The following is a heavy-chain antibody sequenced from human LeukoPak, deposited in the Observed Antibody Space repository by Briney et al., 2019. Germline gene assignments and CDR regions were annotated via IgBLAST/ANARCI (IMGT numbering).Heavy chain of an antibody. J-gene: IGHJ4*02. CDR2: IIPILGIA. V-gene: IGHV1-69*04. CDR3: ARLNCSGGSCYGGGFDY. D-gene: IGHD2-15*01. CDR1: GYTFTSYG. Sequence: SVKVSCKASGYTFTSYGISWVRQAPGQGLEWMGRIIPILGIANYAQKFQGRVTITADKSTSTAYMELSSLRSEDTAVYYCARLNCSGGSCYGGGFDYWGQGTLVTVSS.